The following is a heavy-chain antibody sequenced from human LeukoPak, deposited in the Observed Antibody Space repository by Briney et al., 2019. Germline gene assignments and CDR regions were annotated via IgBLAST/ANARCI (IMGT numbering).Heavy chain of an antibody. CDR2: IYPGDSDT. CDR3: ARLQGGSLSSIDY. D-gene: IGHD2-15*01. V-gene: IGHV5-51*01. Sequence: GESLKISCKGSGYSFTTHWLAWVRQMPGKGLEWMGIIYPGDSDTRYSPSFQGQVTISADKSISTAYLQWSSLKASDTAMYYCARLQGGSLSSIDYWGQGTLVTVSS. CDR1: GYSFTTHW. J-gene: IGHJ4*02.